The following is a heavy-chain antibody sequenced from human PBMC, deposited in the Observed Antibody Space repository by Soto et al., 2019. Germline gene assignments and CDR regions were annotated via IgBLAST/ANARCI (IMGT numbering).Heavy chain of an antibody. Sequence: SETLSLSCTVSGGTISSSGYYLGWIRQPPGKGLEWIGSIYYSGSTYYNPSLKSRVTISVDTSKNQFSLKLSSVTAADTAVYYCARLDSYGYQSGYFDYWGQGTLVTVSS. CDR1: GGTISSSGYY. V-gene: IGHV4-39*01. CDR2: IYYSGST. J-gene: IGHJ4*02. CDR3: ARLDSYGYQSGYFDY. D-gene: IGHD5-18*01.